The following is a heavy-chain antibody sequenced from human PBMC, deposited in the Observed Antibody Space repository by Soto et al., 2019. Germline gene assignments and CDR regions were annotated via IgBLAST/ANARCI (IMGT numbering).Heavy chain of an antibody. CDR1: GYTFTGYY. CDR3: ARDLYWNEGPIDY. CDR2: INPNSGGT. J-gene: IGHJ4*02. D-gene: IGHD1-1*01. Sequence: ASVKVSCKASGYTFTGYYMHWVRQAPGQGLEWMGWINPNSGGTNYAQKFQGRVTMARDTSISTAYMELSRLRSDDTDVYYCARDLYWNEGPIDYWGQGTLVTV. V-gene: IGHV1-2*02.